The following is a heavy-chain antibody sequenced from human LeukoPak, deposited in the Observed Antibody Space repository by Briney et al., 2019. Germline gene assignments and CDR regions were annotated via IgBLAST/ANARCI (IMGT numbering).Heavy chain of an antibody. CDR1: GGSISSYY. CDR2: IYYSGST. CDR3: ARGATGGYDFWSGYYMSFDY. D-gene: IGHD3-3*01. V-gene: IGHV4-59*07. J-gene: IGHJ4*02. Sequence: PSDTLSLTCTVSGGSISSYYWSWIRQPPGKGLEGIGYIYYSGSTNYNPSLKSRVTISVDTSKNQFSLKLSSVTAADTAVYYCARGATGGYDFWSGYYMSFDYWGQGTLVTVSS.